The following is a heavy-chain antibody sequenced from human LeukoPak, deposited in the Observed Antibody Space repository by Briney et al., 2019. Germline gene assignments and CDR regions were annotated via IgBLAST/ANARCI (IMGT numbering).Heavy chain of an antibody. D-gene: IGHD2-2*01. CDR2: ISGSGDTT. V-gene: IGHV3-23*01. J-gene: IGHJ4*02. CDR3: AKEGRVAADTADYLDY. CDR1: GFTFNSYA. Sequence: VGSLRLSWAASGFTFNSYAMSLVRQAPGKGLEGVSGISGSGDTTKYPDSGKGRFTISRKNSKTTLNLKITRLRANDTAVYYCAKEGRVAADTADYLDYWGQGTLVTVSP.